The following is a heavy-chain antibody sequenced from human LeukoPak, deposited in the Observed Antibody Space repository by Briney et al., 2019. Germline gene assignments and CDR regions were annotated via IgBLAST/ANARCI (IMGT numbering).Heavy chain of an antibody. D-gene: IGHD5-18*01. V-gene: IGHV1-46*01. CDR2: IYPRDGST. J-gene: IGHJ4*02. Sequence: ASVKDSCKASGYSFTSNYIHWVRQAPGQGLEWMGMIYPRDGSTSYAQKFQGRVTVTRDTSTSTVHMELSGLRSEDTAVYYCARDQAGYNYGLYYWGQGTLVTVSS. CDR1: GYSFTSNY. CDR3: ARDQAGYNYGLYY.